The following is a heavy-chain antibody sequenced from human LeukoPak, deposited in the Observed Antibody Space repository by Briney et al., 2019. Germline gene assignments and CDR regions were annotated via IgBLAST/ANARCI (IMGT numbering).Heavy chain of an antibody. J-gene: IGHJ6*02. D-gene: IGHD6-19*01. CDR1: GFTFSTYA. Sequence: GGSLRLSCAASGFTFSTYAMSWVRQAPGKGLEWVSSISSSSSYIYYADSVKGRFTISRDNAKNSLYLQMNSLRAEDTAVYYCARDPGWGMDVWGQGTTVAVSS. CDR2: ISSSSSYI. CDR3: ARDPGWGMDV. V-gene: IGHV3-21*01.